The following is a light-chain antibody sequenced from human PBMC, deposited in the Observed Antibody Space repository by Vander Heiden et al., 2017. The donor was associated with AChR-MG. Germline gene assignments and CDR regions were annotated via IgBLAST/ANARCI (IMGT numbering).Light chain of an antibody. CDR2: DVS. J-gene: IGKJ1*01. Sequence: EIMLTQSPATVPVSAGERATLSCRASQTIGRDLVWYQKKPGQAPTLLIYDVSDRAAGIPARFARSRSGTDFTLTISSLQPEDPAVYYCQQRSDWPWTFGQGTTV. V-gene: IGKV3-11*01. CDR1: QTIGRD. CDR3: QQRSDWPWT.